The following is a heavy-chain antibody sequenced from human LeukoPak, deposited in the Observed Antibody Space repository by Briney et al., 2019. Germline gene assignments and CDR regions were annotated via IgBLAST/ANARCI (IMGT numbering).Heavy chain of an antibody. V-gene: IGHV3-9*03. J-gene: IGHJ1*01. Sequence: GRSLRLSCAASGFTFDDYAMHWVRQAPGKGLEWVSGISWNSGSIGYADSVKGRFTISRDNAKNSLYLQMNSLRAEVMALYYCAKEGYSGYEHWGQGTLVTVSS. D-gene: IGHD5-12*01. CDR3: AKEGYSGYEH. CDR1: GFTFDDYA. CDR2: ISWNSGSI.